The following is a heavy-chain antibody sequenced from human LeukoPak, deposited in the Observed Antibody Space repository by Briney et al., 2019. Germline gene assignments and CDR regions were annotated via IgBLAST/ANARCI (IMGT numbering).Heavy chain of an antibody. Sequence: ASVKVSCKVSGYTLSALSIHWVRQVPGKGLEWMGGLDLEHARTIYAERFQGRVTMTEDTSTDIAYMELSSLRSEDTAVYYCTTDSLHNWFDPWGQGTLVTVSS. CDR3: TTDSLHNWFDP. V-gene: IGHV1-24*01. D-gene: IGHD5-24*01. CDR1: GYTLSALS. J-gene: IGHJ5*02. CDR2: LDLEHART.